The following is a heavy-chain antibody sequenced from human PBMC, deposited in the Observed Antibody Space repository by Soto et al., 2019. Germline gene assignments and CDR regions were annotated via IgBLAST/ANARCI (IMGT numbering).Heavy chain of an antibody. V-gene: IGHV3-30*18. Sequence: QLQLVECGGGVVQPGTSLRLSCASSGFIFSRYGMHWVRQAPGKGLECVAHISYDGSKKYYGDSVKGRFTISRDNSKNTLYLLMNSLRADDTAIYYCAKAEGVYYYGDGGYTLAYWGQGTLVTVSS. CDR2: ISYDGSKK. CDR3: AKAEGVYYYGDGGYTLAY. CDR1: GFIFSRYG. D-gene: IGHD3-10*01. J-gene: IGHJ4*02.